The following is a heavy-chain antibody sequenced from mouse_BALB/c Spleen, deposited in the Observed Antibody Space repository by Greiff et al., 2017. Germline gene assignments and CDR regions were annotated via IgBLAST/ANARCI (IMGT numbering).Heavy chain of an antibody. V-gene: IGHV1-63*02. D-gene: IGHD3-3*01. CDR3: ARAGDRKNYAMDY. CDR2: IYPGGGYT. J-gene: IGHJ4*01. Sequence: VQLQQSGAELVRPGASVKISCKASGYTFTNYWLGWVKQRPGHGLEWIGDIYPGGGYTNYNEKFKGKATLTADTSSSTAYMQLSSLTSEDSAVYFCARAGDRKNYAMDYGGQGTSVTVSS. CDR1: GYTFTNYW.